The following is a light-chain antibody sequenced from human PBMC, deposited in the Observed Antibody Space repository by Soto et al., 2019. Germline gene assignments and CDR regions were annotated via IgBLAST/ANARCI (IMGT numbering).Light chain of an antibody. Sequence: EIVLTQSPATLSLSPGERATLSCRASQSVSSSYLAWYQQKPGQAPRLLIYGASSRATGIPDRFSGSGSGTDFTLTISRLEPEDFAVYYCQQYGSRWTFGQGTKVDIK. CDR3: QQYGSRWT. V-gene: IGKV3-20*01. CDR2: GAS. CDR1: QSVSSSY. J-gene: IGKJ1*01.